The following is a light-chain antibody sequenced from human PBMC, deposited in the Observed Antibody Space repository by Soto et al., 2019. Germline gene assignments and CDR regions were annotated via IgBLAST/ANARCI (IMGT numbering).Light chain of an antibody. V-gene: IGLV2-14*01. J-gene: IGLJ1*01. CDR2: EVS. Sequence: LTQPASMSGSPGQSSTISCTGSSSDIGNYKYVSWYQQHPGKAPKLIIYEVSDRPSGVSDRFSGSKSGITASLTISGLQTEDEADYYCISYTDRQSYLFGTGTKVTVL. CDR1: SSDIGNYKY. CDR3: ISYTDRQSYL.